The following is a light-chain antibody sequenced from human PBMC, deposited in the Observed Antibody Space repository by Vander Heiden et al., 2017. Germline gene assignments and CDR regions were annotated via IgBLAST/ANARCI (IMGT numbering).Light chain of an antibody. CDR2: GAS. CDR3: QQDRSSPLYI. Sequence: EFVLTQSPGTLSLSPGESATLSCRASQTVDKNYLVWYQQKHGQAPRLLIYGASTRATGIPDRFSDSGSGTDFILTISRLEPEDFAVYYCQQDRSSPLYIFGQRTKLDIK. J-gene: IGKJ2*01. V-gene: IGKV3-20*01. CDR1: QTVDKNY.